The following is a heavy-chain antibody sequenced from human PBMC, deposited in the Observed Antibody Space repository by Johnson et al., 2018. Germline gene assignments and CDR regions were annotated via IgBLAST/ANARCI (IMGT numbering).Heavy chain of an antibody. CDR1: GFTFSSYG. D-gene: IGHD4-17*01. CDR3: AREVTTVTCDI. Sequence: QLVESGGGVVQPGRSLRLSCAASGFTFSSYGMHWVRQAPGKGLEWVAVIWYDGSNKYYADSVKGRFTISRDNSKNTLYLQLNSLGAEDTAVYYCAREVTTVTCDIWGQGTVVTVSS. V-gene: IGHV3-33*01. CDR2: IWYDGSNK. J-gene: IGHJ3*02.